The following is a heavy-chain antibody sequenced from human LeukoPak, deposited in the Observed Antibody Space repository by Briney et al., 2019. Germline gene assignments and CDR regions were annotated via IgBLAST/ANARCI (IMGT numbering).Heavy chain of an antibody. J-gene: IGHJ4*02. D-gene: IGHD4-17*01. V-gene: IGHV3-21*01. CDR2: ISSSSSYI. CDR1: GFTFSSYS. CDR3: ASDNYGDYGDY. Sequence: GGSLRLSCAASGFTFSSYSMNWVRQAPGKGLEWVSTISSSSSYIYYADSVKGRFTISRDNAKNSLYLQINSLRAEDTAVYYCASDNYGDYGDYWGQGTLVTVSS.